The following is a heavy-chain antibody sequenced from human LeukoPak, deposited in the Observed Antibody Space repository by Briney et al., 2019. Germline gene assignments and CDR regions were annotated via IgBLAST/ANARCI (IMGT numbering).Heavy chain of an antibody. Sequence: GGSLRLSCATSGFTFSNYWMSWFRQAPGKGLEWVAIIKQDGSEQYFVDSVKGRFTISRDNAKNSLFLQMNSLRPEDAALYYCAKGIAVPGPFDYWGQGTLVTVSS. CDR1: GFTFSNYW. V-gene: IGHV3-7*03. CDR2: IKQDGSEQ. CDR3: AKGIAVPGPFDY. J-gene: IGHJ4*02. D-gene: IGHD6-19*01.